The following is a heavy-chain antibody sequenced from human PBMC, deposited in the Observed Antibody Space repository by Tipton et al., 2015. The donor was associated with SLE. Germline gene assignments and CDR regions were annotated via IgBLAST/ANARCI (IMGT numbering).Heavy chain of an antibody. V-gene: IGHV4-31*03. J-gene: IGHJ1*01. D-gene: IGHD4-17*01. CDR3: AIFLPVTTRYFQL. Sequence: TLSLTCTVSGGSISSGGYYWSWIRQHPGKGLEGIGYIYYSGSTYYNPSLKSRVTISVDTAKNQFSLKLSSVTAADAAVYYCAIFLPVTTRYFQLWGQGTLVAASS. CDR1: GGSISSGGYY. CDR2: IYYSGST.